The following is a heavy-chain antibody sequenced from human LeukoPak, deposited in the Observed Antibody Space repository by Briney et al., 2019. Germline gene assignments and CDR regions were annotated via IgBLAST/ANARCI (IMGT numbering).Heavy chain of an antibody. CDR2: IRYDGSNK. CDR3: AKVEYCSSTSCLNEDYYYYMDV. J-gene: IGHJ6*03. D-gene: IGHD2-2*01. V-gene: IGHV3-30*02. CDR1: GFTFSSYG. Sequence: GGSLRLSFAASGFTFSSYGMHWVRQAPGKGLGWVAFIRYDGSNKYYADSVKGRFTISRDNSKNTLYLQMNSLRAEDTAVYYCAKVEYCSSTSCLNEDYYYYMDVWGKGTTVTVSS.